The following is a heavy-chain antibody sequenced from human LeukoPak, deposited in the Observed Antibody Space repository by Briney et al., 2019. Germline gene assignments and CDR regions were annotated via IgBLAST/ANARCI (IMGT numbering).Heavy chain of an antibody. Sequence: GESLKISCKGSGYSLTSYWIGWVLQMPGKGLEWMGIIYPGDSDTRYSPSFQGQVTISADKSISTAYLQWSSLKASDTAMYYCAKDVGYDSSGYYPRWFDPGAREPWSPSPQ. D-gene: IGHD3-22*01. V-gene: IGHV5-51*01. J-gene: IGHJ5*02. CDR2: IYPGDSDT. CDR3: AKDVGYDSSGYYPRWFDP. CDR1: GYSLTSYW.